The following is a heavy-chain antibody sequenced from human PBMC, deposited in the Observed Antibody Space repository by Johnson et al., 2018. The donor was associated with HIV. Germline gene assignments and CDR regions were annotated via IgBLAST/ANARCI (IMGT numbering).Heavy chain of an antibody. Sequence: VLLVESGGGVVQPGGSLRLSCAASGFTVSSTYMSWVRQAPGKGLEWVSGISWNSGSIGYADSVKGRFTISRDNAKNSLYLQMNSLKTEDTAVYYCTTDGYGGYSYGYGAFDIWGQGTMVTVSS. J-gene: IGHJ3*02. V-gene: IGHV3-9*01. D-gene: IGHD5-18*01. CDR2: ISWNSGSI. CDR3: TTDGYGGYSYGYGAFDI. CDR1: GFTVSSTY.